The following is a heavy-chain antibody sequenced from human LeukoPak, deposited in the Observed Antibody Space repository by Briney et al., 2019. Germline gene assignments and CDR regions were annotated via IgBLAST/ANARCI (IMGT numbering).Heavy chain of an antibody. J-gene: IGHJ4*02. V-gene: IGHV4-59*08. Sequence: SETLSLTCTVSGGSISSYYRSWIRQPPGKGLEWIGYIYYSGSTNYNPSLKSRVTISVDTSKNQFSLKLSSVTAADTAVYYCARHSHYYDSSGYDGYYFDYWGQGTLVTVSS. CDR1: GGSISSYY. CDR2: IYYSGST. CDR3: ARHSHYYDSSGYDGYYFDY. D-gene: IGHD3-22*01.